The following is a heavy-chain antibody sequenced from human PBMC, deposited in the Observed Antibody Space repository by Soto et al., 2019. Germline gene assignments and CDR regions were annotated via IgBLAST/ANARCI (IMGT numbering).Heavy chain of an antibody. CDR1: GFTFTNYA. D-gene: IGHD6-19*01. V-gene: IGHV3-23*01. CDR2: ISGSGSST. Sequence: TGGSLRLSCAASGFTFTNYAMSWVRQAPGKGLEWVSGISGSGSSTYYADSVKGRFTISRDNSKNTLYLQMNSLRVGDTALYYCAKTYSSGWFQDHWGQGTLVTVSS. J-gene: IGHJ4*02. CDR3: AKTYSSGWFQDH.